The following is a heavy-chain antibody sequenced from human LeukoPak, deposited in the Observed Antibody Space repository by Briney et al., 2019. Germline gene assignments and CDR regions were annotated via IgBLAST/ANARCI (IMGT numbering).Heavy chain of an antibody. D-gene: IGHD3-16*02. CDR3: AKQFIVDRNWFDP. CDR2: ISGSGRTT. CDR1: GFTFSSYA. Sequence: HSGGSLRLSCAASGFTFSSYAMSWVRQAPGKGLEWVSVISGSGRTTYYADSVQGRFTISRDNSKNTLYLQMNSLRAKDTAVYYCAKQFIVDRNWFDPWGQGTLVTVSS. V-gene: IGHV3-23*01. J-gene: IGHJ5*02.